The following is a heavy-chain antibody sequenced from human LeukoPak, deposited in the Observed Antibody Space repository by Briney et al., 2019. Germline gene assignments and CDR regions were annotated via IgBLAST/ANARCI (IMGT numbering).Heavy chain of an antibody. CDR2: IYSGGST. J-gene: IGHJ6*02. CDR1: GFTVSSNY. V-gene: IGHV3-66*01. CDR3: ARDSSPNNFYGMDV. Sequence: PGGSLRLSCAASGFTVSSNYMSWVRQAPGKGLEWVSVIYSGGSTYYADSVKGRFTISRDNSKNTLYLQMNSLRAEDTAVYYCARDSSPNNFYGMDVWGQGTTVTVSS. D-gene: IGHD6-13*01.